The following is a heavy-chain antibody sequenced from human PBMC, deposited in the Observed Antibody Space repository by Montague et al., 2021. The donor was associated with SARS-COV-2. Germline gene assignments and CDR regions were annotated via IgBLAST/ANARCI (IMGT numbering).Heavy chain of an antibody. V-gene: IGHV4-59*08. CDR3: ARQGPLVVVTPIHDTFDL. CDR2: IHHSGST. CDR1: GGSISTYY. J-gene: IGHJ3*01. Sequence: SETLSLTCTVPGGSISTYYWSWIRQPPGKGLEWIGEIHHSGSTNYNPSLKSRVTISADTSKNQFSLKLSSVTAADTAVYYCARQGPLVVVTPIHDTFDLWGQGTMVTVSS. D-gene: IGHD2-21*02.